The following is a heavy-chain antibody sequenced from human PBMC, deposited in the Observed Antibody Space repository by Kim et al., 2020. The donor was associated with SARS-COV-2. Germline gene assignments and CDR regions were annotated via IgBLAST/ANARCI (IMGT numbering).Heavy chain of an antibody. D-gene: IGHD5-18*01. V-gene: IGHV3-30*07. CDR3: ARDLTKGGTAMVTTVDY. Sequence: VKGRFTIARDNSKNTRYLQMNSLRAEDTAVYYCARDLTKGGTAMVTTVDYWGQGTLVTVSS. J-gene: IGHJ4*02.